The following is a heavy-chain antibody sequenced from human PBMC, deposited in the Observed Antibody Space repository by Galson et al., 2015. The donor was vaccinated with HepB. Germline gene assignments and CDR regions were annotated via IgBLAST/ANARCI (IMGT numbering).Heavy chain of an antibody. J-gene: IGHJ5*01. Sequence: SLRLSCAASGFTFSSYAMSWVRQAPGKGLEWVSAISGSGGSTYYSDSVRGRFTISRDNSKNTLYLQMKSLRAEDTAVYYCAKDPYSSSWYPWFDSWGQGTLVTVSS. CDR3: AKDPYSSSWYPWFDS. D-gene: IGHD6-13*01. CDR2: ISGSGGST. V-gene: IGHV3-23*01. CDR1: GFTFSSYA.